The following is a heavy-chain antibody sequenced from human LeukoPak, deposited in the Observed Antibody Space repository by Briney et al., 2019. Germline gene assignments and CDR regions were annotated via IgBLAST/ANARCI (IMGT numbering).Heavy chain of an antibody. CDR2: INHSGST. D-gene: IGHD3-10*01. Sequence: SETLSLTCAVYGGSFSGYYWSWIRQPPGKGLEWIGEINHSGSTNYNPSLKSRVTISVDTSKNQFSLKLSSVTAADTAVYYCARGPRPTYYYGSGSYQGSYYFDYWGQGTLVTVSS. CDR1: GGSFSGYY. V-gene: IGHV4-34*01. J-gene: IGHJ4*02. CDR3: ARGPRPTYYYGSGSYQGSYYFDY.